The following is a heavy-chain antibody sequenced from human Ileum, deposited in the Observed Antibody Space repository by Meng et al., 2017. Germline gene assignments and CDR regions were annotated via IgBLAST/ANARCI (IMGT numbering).Heavy chain of an antibody. D-gene: IGHD4-23*01. Sequence: QVPSQGSGQGLVMPSGTLSLTCAVSCDPISTTIWWNWVRQPPGEGLEWIGEIYHSGLVNYNLSLKSRVTLSIDKSKNQFSLKLISVTAADTGVYYCAANSGKKMHSWGQGTLVTVSS. CDR2: IYHSGLV. J-gene: IGHJ4*02. CDR3: AANSGKKMHS. V-gene: IGHV4-4*02. CDR1: CDPISTTIW.